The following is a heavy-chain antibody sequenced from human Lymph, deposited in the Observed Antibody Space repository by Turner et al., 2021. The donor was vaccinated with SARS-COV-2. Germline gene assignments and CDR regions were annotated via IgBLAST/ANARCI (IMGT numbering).Heavy chain of an antibody. V-gene: IGHV3-23*01. CDR2: INGSGGST. CDR3: AKNEMAMIVVVITLFDY. CDR1: GFTFSSYA. D-gene: IGHD3-22*01. J-gene: IGHJ4*02. Sequence: EVQLLESGGGLVQPGGSLRLSCAASGFTFSSYAMSWVRQAPGKGLEWVSVINGSGGSTYYADSVKGRFTISRDNSKNTLYLQMNSLRAEDTAVYYCAKNEMAMIVVVITLFDYWGQGTLVTVSS.